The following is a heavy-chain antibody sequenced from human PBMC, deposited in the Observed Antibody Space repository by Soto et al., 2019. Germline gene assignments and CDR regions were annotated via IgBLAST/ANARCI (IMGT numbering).Heavy chain of an antibody. D-gene: IGHD3-10*01. Sequence: TSETLSLTCTVSGGSFSPNYWSWIRQPPGKGLEWVGYISNIGFTRYNPSLKSRVSISVDTSKNQLSLKLTSVTAADTAVYYCTTQGFGGLHGLVDVWGQGTTVTVSS. J-gene: IGHJ6*02. CDR1: GGSFSPNY. CDR3: TTQGFGGLHGLVDV. CDR2: ISNIGFT. V-gene: IGHV4-4*09.